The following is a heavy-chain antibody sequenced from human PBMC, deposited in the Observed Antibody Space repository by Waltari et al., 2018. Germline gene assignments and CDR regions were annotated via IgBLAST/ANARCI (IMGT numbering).Heavy chain of an antibody. D-gene: IGHD2-15*01. V-gene: IGHV4-4*02. Sequence: VKPSGTLSLTCTVSGDSISNNFFWSWVRQSPGKGLEWIGQVHQSGRSNYNPSLESRVTVSMDTSKNQFSLKMTSVTAADPAIYYCAGDRGRGLYLDSWG. CDR2: VHQSGRS. CDR1: GDSISNNFF. J-gene: IGHJ4*01. CDR3: AGDRGRGLYLDS.